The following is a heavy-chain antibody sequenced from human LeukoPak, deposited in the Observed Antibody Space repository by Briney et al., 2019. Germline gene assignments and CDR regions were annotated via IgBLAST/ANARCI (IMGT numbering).Heavy chain of an antibody. CDR2: ISAGGT. CDR1: GFTFSNFA. J-gene: IGHJ4*02. D-gene: IGHD2-2*02. Sequence: PGGTLRLSCAASGFTFSNFAMNWVRQAPGKGLEWVSAISAGGTFYADFVKGRFTISRDNSKNTLYLQMNSLRVDDTAVYYCVKGLYTIDYWGQGTLVTVSS. CDR3: VKGLYTIDY. V-gene: IGHV3-23*01.